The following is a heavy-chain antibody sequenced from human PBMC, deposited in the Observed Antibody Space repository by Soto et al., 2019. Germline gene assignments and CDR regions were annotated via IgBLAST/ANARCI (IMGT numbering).Heavy chain of an antibody. Sequence: QVQLVQSGAEVKKPGASVKVSCKTSGYTFNDFYIHWVREAPGQGLEWLGWINPNSGDTHYGQHLQGRGTLIADTSINTTYMQLSSLAPGDTAMYYCARDLRGYSNWFHPWGQGTLVTVSS. J-gene: IGHJ5*02. V-gene: IGHV1-2*02. D-gene: IGHD5-18*01. CDR2: INPNSGDT. CDR1: GYTFNDFY. CDR3: ARDLRGYSNWFHP.